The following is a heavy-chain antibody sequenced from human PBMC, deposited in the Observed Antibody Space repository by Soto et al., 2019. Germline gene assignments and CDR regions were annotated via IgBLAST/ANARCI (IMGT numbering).Heavy chain of an antibody. CDR3: ARSLWFGELH. CDR2: IYWDNDK. V-gene: IGHV2-5*02. J-gene: IGHJ4*02. D-gene: IGHD3-10*01. Sequence: QITLKESGPTLVKPTQTLTLTCSFSGFSLSTTGVGVGWIRQSPGKALEWLAIIYWDNDKRYSPSLKSRVTTTNDNSKNQVVLTVTNMDPVDTGTYYCARSLWFGELHWGQGALVTVSS. CDR1: GFSLSTTGVG.